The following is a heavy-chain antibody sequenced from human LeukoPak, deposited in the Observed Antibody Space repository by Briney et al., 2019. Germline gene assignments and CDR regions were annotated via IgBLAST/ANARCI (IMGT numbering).Heavy chain of an antibody. V-gene: IGHV3-7*03. J-gene: IGHJ6*02. CDR2: IKQDGSEK. Sequence: PGGPLGLSCAASGLTFRSIWMSGVRQAPGRGREGVANIKQDGSEKYYVDSVKGRFTISRDNAKNSLYLQMNSLRAEDTALYYCARDGASIDDQYYGLDVWGQGTTVTVSS. CDR1: GLTFRSIW. CDR3: ARDGASIDDQYYGLDV. D-gene: IGHD1-1*01.